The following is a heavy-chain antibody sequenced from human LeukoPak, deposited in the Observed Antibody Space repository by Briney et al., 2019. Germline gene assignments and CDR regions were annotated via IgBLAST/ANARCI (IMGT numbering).Heavy chain of an antibody. CDR2: INHSGST. V-gene: IGHV4-34*01. CDR1: GGSFSGYY. CDR3: ARGDGVFDY. Sequence: SETLSLTCAVYGGSFSGYYWSWIRQPPGKGREWIGEINHSGSTNYNPSLKSRVTISVDTSKNQFSLKLSSVTAADTAVYYCARGDGVFDYWGQGTLVTVSS. D-gene: IGHD3-10*01. J-gene: IGHJ4*02.